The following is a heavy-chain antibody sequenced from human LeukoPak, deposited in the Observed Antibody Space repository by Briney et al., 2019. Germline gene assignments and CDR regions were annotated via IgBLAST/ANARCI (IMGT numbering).Heavy chain of an antibody. V-gene: IGHV3-66*02. CDR3: AREGDQWGLAPDYYFDY. CDR2: LYSDGST. J-gene: IGHJ4*02. D-gene: IGHD3/OR15-3a*01. Sequence: GGSLRLSCAASGFTVSSNYMSWVRQAPGKGLEWVSVLYSDGSTYYADSVKGRFTISRDNSQNTLYLQMSSLRAEDTAVYYCAREGDQWGLAPDYYFDYWGQGTLVTVSS. CDR1: GFTVSSNY.